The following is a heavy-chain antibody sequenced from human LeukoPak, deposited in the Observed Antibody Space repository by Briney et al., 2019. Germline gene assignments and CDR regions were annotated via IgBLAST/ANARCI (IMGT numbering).Heavy chain of an antibody. CDR1: GASISSHN. Sequence: PSETLSLTCAVSGASISSHNWSWIRQPPGKGLEWIGYTSGSISDNPSIKSRVAVSVDPSQNQVSLSLTSLTAADTAVYYCARVLAIFGLDTTDFYMDVWGKGTTVTVSS. D-gene: IGHD3/OR15-3a*01. CDR2: TSGSI. CDR3: ARVLAIFGLDTTDFYMDV. J-gene: IGHJ6*03. V-gene: IGHV4-59*11.